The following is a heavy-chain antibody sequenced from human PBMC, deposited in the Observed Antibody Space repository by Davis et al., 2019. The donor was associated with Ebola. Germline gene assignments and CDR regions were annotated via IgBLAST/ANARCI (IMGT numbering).Heavy chain of an antibody. Sequence: SLKISCAASGFIFSNYGMHWVRQAPGKGLEWVAVISSDGNIQGYADSVKGRFTISRDNSENTLYLQMNGLRAEDTAVYHCAKCGPNAMCYKKHMDVWGPGTTVTVSS. CDR3: AKCGPNAMCYKKHMDV. J-gene: IGHJ6*02. D-gene: IGHD2-8*01. CDR1: GFIFSNYG. V-gene: IGHV3-30*18. CDR2: ISSDGNIQ.